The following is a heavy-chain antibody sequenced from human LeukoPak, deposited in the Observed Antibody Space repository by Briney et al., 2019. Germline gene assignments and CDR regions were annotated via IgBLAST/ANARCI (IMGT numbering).Heavy chain of an antibody. CDR1: GGSISSGDYY. J-gene: IGHJ5*02. CDR3: ARPYYYESRIDP. D-gene: IGHD3-22*01. V-gene: IGHV4-30-4*01. Sequence: SQTLSLTCTVSGGSISSGDYYWSWIRQPPGKGLEWIAYMYYSGSTYYNPSLKSRVTMSADTSKNQLSLKLSSVTAADTAVYYCARPYYYESRIDPWGQGILVTVTS. CDR2: MYYSGST.